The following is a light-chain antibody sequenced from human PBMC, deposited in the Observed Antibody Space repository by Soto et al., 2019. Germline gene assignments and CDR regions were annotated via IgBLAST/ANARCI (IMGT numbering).Light chain of an antibody. V-gene: IGLV2-14*01. CDR3: SSYSSGSTLRV. CDR1: NDDVGDYNY. J-gene: IGLJ2*01. Sequence: QSALTQPASVSGSPGQSITISCTGTNDDVGDYNYVSWYQQHPGKAPKLIIYEVSNRPSGISGRFSGSKSGNTASLTISGLQAEDEADYHCSSYSSGSTLRVFGGGTKVTVL. CDR2: EVS.